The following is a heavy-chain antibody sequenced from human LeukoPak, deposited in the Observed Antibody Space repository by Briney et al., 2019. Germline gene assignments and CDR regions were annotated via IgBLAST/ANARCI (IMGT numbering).Heavy chain of an antibody. D-gene: IGHD5-24*01. CDR3: ARGARRDDYNYDY. V-gene: IGHV1-69*06. Sequence: SVKVSFKASGGTFSTYAISWVRQAPGQGLEWMGGIIPIFGTANYAQKFQGRVTITADKSTSTAYMDLSSLRSEDTAVYYCARGARRDDYNYDYWGQGTLVTVSS. CDR1: GGTFSTYA. J-gene: IGHJ4*02. CDR2: IIPIFGTA.